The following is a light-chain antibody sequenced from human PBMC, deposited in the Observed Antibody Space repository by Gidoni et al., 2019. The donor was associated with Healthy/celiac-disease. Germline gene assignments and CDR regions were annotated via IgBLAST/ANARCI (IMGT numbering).Light chain of an antibody. CDR3: QQYNNWPRT. J-gene: IGKJ2*01. CDR1: QSVSSN. Sequence: EIVMTQSPATLSVSPGERANLSCRASQSVSSNLAWYKQKPGQAPRLLIYGASTRATGIPARFRGSGSGTEFTLTISSLQSEDFAVYYCQQYNNWPRTFGQGTKLEIK. CDR2: GAS. V-gene: IGKV3-15*01.